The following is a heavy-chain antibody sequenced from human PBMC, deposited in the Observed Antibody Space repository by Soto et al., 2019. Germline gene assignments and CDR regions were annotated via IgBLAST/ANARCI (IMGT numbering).Heavy chain of an antibody. CDR2: VYHSGST. V-gene: IGHV4-4*02. D-gene: IGHD1-26*01. J-gene: IGHJ5*02. CDR3: AREGGSLNWFDP. CDR1: GDSISSTFW. Sequence: SETLSLTCRVSGDSISSTFWWTWVRQPPGKGLEWIGEVYHSGSTRYNPSLKGRVTISVDKPNNQFSLKLTSMTGADTAVYYCAREGGSLNWFDPWGQGTLVTVSS.